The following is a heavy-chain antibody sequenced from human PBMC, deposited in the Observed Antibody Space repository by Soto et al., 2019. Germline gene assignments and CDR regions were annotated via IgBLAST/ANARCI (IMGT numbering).Heavy chain of an antibody. D-gene: IGHD3-16*01. CDR3: VRVGRLGGY. CDR1: GFTFSSYW. V-gene: IGHV3-7*03. Sequence: EVQLVESGGGLVQPGGSLRLSCAASGFTFSSYWMSWVRQAPGKGLEWVANIKEDGSEKYYVDSVKGRFTISRDNAKNSLFLQMNSLKAEDTDVYYCVRVGRLGGYWGQGTLVTVSS. J-gene: IGHJ4*02. CDR2: IKEDGSEK.